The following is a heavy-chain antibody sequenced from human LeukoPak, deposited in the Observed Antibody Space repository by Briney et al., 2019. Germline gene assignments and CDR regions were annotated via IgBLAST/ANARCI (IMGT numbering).Heavy chain of an antibody. CDR3: ARDLHAWFDP. D-gene: IGHD4-11*01. J-gene: IGHJ5*02. CDR1: GFTFSSYS. V-gene: IGHV3-21*01. Sequence: PGGSLRLSCAASGFTFSSYSMNWVRQVPGKGLEWVSSISSSSSYIYYADSVKGRSTISRDNAKNSLYLQMNSLRAEDTAVYYCARDLHAWFDPWGQGTLVTVSS. CDR2: ISSSSSYI.